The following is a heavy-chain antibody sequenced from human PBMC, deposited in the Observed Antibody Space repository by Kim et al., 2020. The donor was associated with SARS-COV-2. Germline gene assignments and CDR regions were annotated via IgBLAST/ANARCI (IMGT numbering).Heavy chain of an antibody. D-gene: IGHD6-19*01. Sequence: YADSVQGRFTISRDNSKNTLYLQMNSLRAEDTAVYYCAKDKSIAVAEFDYWGQGTLVTVSS. CDR3: AKDKSIAVAEFDY. V-gene: IGHV3-23*01. J-gene: IGHJ4*02.